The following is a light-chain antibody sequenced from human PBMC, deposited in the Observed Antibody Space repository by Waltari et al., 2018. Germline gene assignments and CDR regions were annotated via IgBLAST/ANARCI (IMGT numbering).Light chain of an antibody. J-gene: IGLJ3*02. V-gene: IGLV1-40*01. Sequence: QSVLTQPPSVSGAPGQRVTISCTGSSSNIGSNFDVHWYQQHPGTAPKLLIYDNDNRPSGVPDRFSGSRSGNSASLAITGLQPEDEADYFCQSYDSTLSGSLFGGGTKLTVL. CDR1: SSNIGSNFD. CDR2: DND. CDR3: QSYDSTLSGSL.